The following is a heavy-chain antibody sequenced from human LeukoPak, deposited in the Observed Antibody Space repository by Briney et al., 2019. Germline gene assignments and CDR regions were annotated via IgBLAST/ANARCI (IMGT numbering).Heavy chain of an antibody. J-gene: IGHJ4*02. V-gene: IGHV4-39*07. CDR2: INYSGKF. CDR3: ARDFGDWRTDY. D-gene: IGHD2-21*02. Sequence: SETLSLTCTVSGGSISSRTYYWAWIRQPPGKGLEWIGSINYSGKFTYNPSLKSRVTVSLDTSKNQLSLTLSSVTAADTAVYYCARDFGDWRTDYWGQGTLVTVSS. CDR1: GGSISSRTYY.